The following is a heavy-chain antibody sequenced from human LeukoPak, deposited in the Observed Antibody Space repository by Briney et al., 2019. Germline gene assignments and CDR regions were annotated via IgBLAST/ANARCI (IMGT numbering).Heavy chain of an antibody. CDR3: AKDEDYSGYDWGYFDY. J-gene: IGHJ4*02. D-gene: IGHD5-12*01. V-gene: IGHV3-30*18. CDR2: ISYAGSNK. Sequence: GGSLRLSCAASGFTFSSYVMRWVRQAPGKGLEWVAVISYAGSNKYYAAAVKGRFTISRDNSKNTLYLQMNSLRAEDTAVDYCAKDEDYSGYDWGYFDYWGQGTLVTVSP. CDR1: GFTFSSYV.